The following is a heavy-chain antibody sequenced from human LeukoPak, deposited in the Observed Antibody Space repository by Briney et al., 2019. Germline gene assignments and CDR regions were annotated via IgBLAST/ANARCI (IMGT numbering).Heavy chain of an antibody. J-gene: IGHJ3*02. CDR2: IIGNGDST. CDR3: ALYCSGGSCYSMGPAFDI. Sequence: GGCLRLSCAASGFTFRRYDMSWVRQAPGKGLEWVSAIIGNGDSTYYVDSVKGRFTISRDNSKNTLYLQMNSLRAEDTAVYYCALYCSGGSCYSMGPAFDIWGQGTVVTVSS. CDR1: GFTFRRYD. V-gene: IGHV3-23*01. D-gene: IGHD2-15*01.